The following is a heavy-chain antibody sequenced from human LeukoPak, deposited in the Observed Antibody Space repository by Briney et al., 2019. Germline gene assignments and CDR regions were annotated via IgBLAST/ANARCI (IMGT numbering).Heavy chain of an antibody. CDR1: GFTFDDYA. J-gene: IGHJ4*02. V-gene: IGHV3-43*02. CDR2: VSVDGGST. CDR3: AKDISTGTFGADAVSSFDY. D-gene: IGHD1-1*01. Sequence: AESLTLSCAASGFTFDDYAMHWGWQAQGEGLGWVSLVSVDGGSTYYSDSVKGRFTSSRDNSKNSLYQQMNSLRTEDTALYYCAKDISTGTFGADAVSSFDYWGQRTRVTVSS.